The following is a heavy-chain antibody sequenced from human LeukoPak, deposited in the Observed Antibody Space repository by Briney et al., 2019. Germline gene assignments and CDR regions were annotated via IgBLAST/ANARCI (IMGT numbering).Heavy chain of an antibody. V-gene: IGHV3-74*01. D-gene: IGHD6-19*01. CDR2: INSDGSST. CDR1: GSTFSSYW. CDR3: ARVGSGWSPFDY. J-gene: IGHJ4*02. Sequence: GGSLRLSCAASGSTFSSYWMHWVRQAPGKGLVWVSRINSDGSSTSYADSVKGRFTISRDNAKNTLYLQMNSLRAEDTAVYYCARVGSGWSPFDYWGQGTLVTVSP.